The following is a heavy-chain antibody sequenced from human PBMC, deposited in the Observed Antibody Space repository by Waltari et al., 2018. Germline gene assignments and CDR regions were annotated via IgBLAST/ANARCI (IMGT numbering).Heavy chain of an antibody. CDR3: ARVSSSWENY. CDR2: MNPNSGNT. J-gene: IGHJ4*02. CDR1: GGTFSSYA. D-gene: IGHD6-13*01. V-gene: IGHV1-8*03. Sequence: QVQLVQSGAEVKTPGSSVKVSCKASGGTFSSYAISWVRQAPGQGLEWMGWMNPNSGNTGYAQKFQGRVTITRNTSISTAYMELSSLRSEDTAVYYCARVSSSWENYWGQGTLVTVSS.